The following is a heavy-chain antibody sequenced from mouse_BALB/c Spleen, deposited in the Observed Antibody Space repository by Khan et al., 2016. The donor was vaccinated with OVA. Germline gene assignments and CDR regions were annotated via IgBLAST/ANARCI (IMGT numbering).Heavy chain of an antibody. D-gene: IGHD1-1*01. CDR2: ISYSGNT. CDR1: GDSITSGY. Sequence: EVKLQESGPSLVKPSQTLSLTCSVTGDSITSGYWNWIRTFPGNKLEYMGYISYSGNTYYNPSLKSRISITRDTSKSQYYLHLNSVITEDTATYYCACELRGFAYWGQGTLVTVSA. CDR3: ACELRGFAY. J-gene: IGHJ3*01. V-gene: IGHV3-8*02.